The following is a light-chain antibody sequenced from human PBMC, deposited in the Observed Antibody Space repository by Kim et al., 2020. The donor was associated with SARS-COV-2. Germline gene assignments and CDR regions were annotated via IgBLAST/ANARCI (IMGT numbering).Light chain of an antibody. CDR3: QTWGTDFRV. Sequence: ASVKATYTRSKGRAKDAIAWHQKKPEKGHRYWMKVKNDGSHNKGDGIPDRFAGSSSGAERYLTISSLQSEDEADYYCQTWGTDFRVFGGGTQLTVL. J-gene: IGLJ3*02. CDR2: VKNDGSH. V-gene: IGLV4-69*01. CDR1: KGRAKDA.